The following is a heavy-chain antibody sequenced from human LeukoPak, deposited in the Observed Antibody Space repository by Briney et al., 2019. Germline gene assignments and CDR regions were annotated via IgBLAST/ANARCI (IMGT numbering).Heavy chain of an antibody. CDR2: ISYDGSNK. V-gene: IGHV3-30*18. D-gene: IGHD3-10*01. J-gene: IGHJ4*02. Sequence: GGSLRLSCAASRFTFSNYGMHWVRQAPGKGLEWVALISYDGSNKYYADSVKGRFTISRDNSKNTLYLRMNSLRVEDAAVYYCAKDLGGEGGSGFPGYWGQGTLVTVSS. CDR3: AKDLGGEGGSGFPGY. CDR1: RFTFSNYG.